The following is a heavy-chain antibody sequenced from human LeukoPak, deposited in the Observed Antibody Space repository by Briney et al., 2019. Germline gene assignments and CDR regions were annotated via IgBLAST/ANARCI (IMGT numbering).Heavy chain of an antibody. D-gene: IGHD1-26*01. Sequence: SETLSLTCTVSGGSISSYYWSWIRQPPGKGLEWIGEINHSGSTNYNPSLKSRVTISVDTSKNQFSLKLSSVTAADTAVSYCARDAVGAAVGGFDYWGQGTLVTVSS. CDR2: INHSGST. J-gene: IGHJ4*02. CDR1: GGSISSYY. CDR3: ARDAVGAAVGGFDY. V-gene: IGHV4-34*01.